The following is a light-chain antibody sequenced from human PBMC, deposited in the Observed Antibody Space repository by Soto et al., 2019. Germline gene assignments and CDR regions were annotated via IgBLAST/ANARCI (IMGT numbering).Light chain of an antibody. CDR1: QSISSW. J-gene: IGKJ1*01. V-gene: IGKV1-5*03. Sequence: DIQMTQSPSTLSASVGDRVTITCRASQSISSWLAWYQQKPGKAPKLLIYKASSLESGVPSRFSGSGSGTECTLTISSLPPDDFATYYCQQYNSYWTFGQGTKVEIK. CDR3: QQYNSYWT. CDR2: KAS.